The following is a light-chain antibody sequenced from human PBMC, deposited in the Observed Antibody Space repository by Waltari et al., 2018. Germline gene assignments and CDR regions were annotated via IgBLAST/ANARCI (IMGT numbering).Light chain of an antibody. Sequence: QSVLTQPPSVSGAPGQRVTISCTGSSSNIGAGYDVHWYQQLPGPAPKLLIYGNSNRPSRVPDRVSGSKSGTSASLASPGLQAEDEADYYCQSYDSSLRVFGGGTKLTVL. V-gene: IGLV1-40*01. CDR1: SSNIGAGYD. CDR2: GNS. J-gene: IGLJ3*02. CDR3: QSYDSSLRV.